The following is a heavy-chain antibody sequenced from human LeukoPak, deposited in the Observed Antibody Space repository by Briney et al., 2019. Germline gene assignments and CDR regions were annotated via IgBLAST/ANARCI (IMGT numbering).Heavy chain of an antibody. D-gene: IGHD3-10*01. J-gene: IGHJ6*03. CDR1: GFTFDDYA. CDR3: AKAAYGSYYYYMDV. V-gene: IGHV3-9*03. Sequence: AGGSLRLSCAASGFTFDDYAMHWVRQAPGKGLEWVSGISWNSGSIGYADSVKGRFTISRDNAKNSLYLQMNSLRAEDMALYYCAKAAYGSYYYYMDVWGKGTTVTVSS. CDR2: ISWNSGSI.